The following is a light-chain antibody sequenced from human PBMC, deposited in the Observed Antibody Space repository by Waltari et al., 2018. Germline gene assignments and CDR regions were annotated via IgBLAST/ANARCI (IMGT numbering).Light chain of an antibody. Sequence: QSALTPPASLPGSPGQSITIPCTGTSSDIGSYNSVSWYQQHPGEAPKLMIYDVSVRPSGVSNRFSGSKSGNTASLTISGLQAEDEADYYCSSSTSRTALLFGGGTKLTVL. CDR1: SSDIGSYNS. J-gene: IGLJ2*01. CDR3: SSSTSRTALL. CDR2: DVS. V-gene: IGLV2-14*03.